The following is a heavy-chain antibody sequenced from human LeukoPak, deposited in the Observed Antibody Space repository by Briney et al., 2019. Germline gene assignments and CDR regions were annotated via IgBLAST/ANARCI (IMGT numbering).Heavy chain of an antibody. J-gene: IGHJ4*02. CDR2: ISGGASST. CDR1: GFTFSNYA. D-gene: IGHD2-15*01. Sequence: GGSLRLSCAASGFTFSNYAMSWVRQAPGQGLEWVSGISGGASSTYYAVSVKRRFTTSRDNSKNTLYLQMNSLRAEDTAVYFCAKNSGGSCYSSFDYWGQGTLVTVSS. V-gene: IGHV3-23*01. CDR3: AKNSGGSCYSSFDY.